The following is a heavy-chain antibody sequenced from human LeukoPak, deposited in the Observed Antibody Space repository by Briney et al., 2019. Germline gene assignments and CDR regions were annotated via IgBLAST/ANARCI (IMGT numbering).Heavy chain of an antibody. J-gene: IGHJ4*02. D-gene: IGHD5-18*01. CDR1: GFTFSTYT. CDR3: AREGYSSQPYYFDY. CDR2: ISSSSSYI. Sequence: GGSLRLSCAASGFTFSTYTMNWVRQAPGNGLEWVSSISSSSSYIYYADSVKGRFTISRHNAKNSLYLQMNSLRAEDTAVYYCAREGYSSQPYYFDYWGQGTLVTVSS. V-gene: IGHV3-21*01.